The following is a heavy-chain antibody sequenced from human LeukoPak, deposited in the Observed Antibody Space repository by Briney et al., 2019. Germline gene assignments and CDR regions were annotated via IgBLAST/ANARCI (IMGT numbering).Heavy chain of an antibody. Sequence: GGSLRLSCAASGFTFSSYSMNWVRQAPGKGLEWVSSISSSSSYIYYADSVKGRFTIPRDNAKNSLYLQMNSLRAEDTAVYYCARAYYGSGIPYYFDYWGQGTLVTVSS. V-gene: IGHV3-21*01. CDR1: GFTFSSYS. J-gene: IGHJ4*02. CDR2: ISSSSSYI. CDR3: ARAYYGSGIPYYFDY. D-gene: IGHD3-10*01.